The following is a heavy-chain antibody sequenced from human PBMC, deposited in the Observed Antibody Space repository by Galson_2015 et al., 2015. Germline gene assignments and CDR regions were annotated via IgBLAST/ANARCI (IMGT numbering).Heavy chain of an antibody. CDR2: ISSSSSTI. Sequence: SLRLSCAASGFTFSSYSMNWVRQAPGKGLEWVSYISSSSSTIYYADSVKSRFTISRDNAKNSLYLQMNSLRDEDTAVYYCARDSITGTVPWMDYWGQGTLVTVSS. V-gene: IGHV3-48*02. D-gene: IGHD1-20*01. J-gene: IGHJ4*02. CDR1: GFTFSSYS. CDR3: ARDSITGTVPWMDY.